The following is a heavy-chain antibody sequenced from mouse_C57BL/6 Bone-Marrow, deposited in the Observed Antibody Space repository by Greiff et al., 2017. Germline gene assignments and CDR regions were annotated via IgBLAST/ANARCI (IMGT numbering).Heavy chain of an antibody. V-gene: IGHV1-36*01. D-gene: IGHD1-2*01. J-gene: IGHJ4*01. CDR1: GFTFTDYY. CDR2: VYPYNGGT. Sequence: VQLQQSGPVLVKPGPSVKISCKASGFTFTDYYMHWVKQSHGKSLEWIGLVYPYNGGTSYNQKFKGKATLTVDTSSSTAYLEINSLTSEDSAVYYCASHYYGGFYYAVDYWGQGTSVTVSS. CDR3: ASHYYGGFYYAVDY.